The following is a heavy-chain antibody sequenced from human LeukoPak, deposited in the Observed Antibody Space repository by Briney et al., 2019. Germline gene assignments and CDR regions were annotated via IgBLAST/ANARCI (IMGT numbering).Heavy chain of an antibody. CDR3: ARETTVTTGAAGRDAFDI. D-gene: IGHD4-11*01. J-gene: IGHJ3*02. CDR2: IYYSGST. CDR1: GNSISSGYY. Sequence: SETLSLTCTASGNSISSGYYWGWIRQPPGKGLEWIGSIYYSGSTNYNPSLKSRVTISVDTSKNQFSLKLSSVTAADTAVYYCARETTVTTGAAGRDAFDIWGQGTMVTVSS. V-gene: IGHV4-38-2*02.